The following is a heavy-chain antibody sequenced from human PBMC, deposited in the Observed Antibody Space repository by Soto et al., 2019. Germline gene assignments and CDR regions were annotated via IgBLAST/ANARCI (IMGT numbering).Heavy chain of an antibody. CDR3: ARDGGVGATLTRYNWFDP. D-gene: IGHD1-26*01. J-gene: IGHJ5*02. Sequence: QVQLQESGPGLVKPSGTLSLTCAVSGGSISSSNWWSWVRQPPGKGQEWIGEIYHSGSTNYNPSLKSRVTISVDKSKNQFSLKLSSVTAADTAVYYCARDGGVGATLTRYNWFDPWGQGTLVTVSS. CDR2: IYHSGST. V-gene: IGHV4-4*02. CDR1: GGSISSSNW.